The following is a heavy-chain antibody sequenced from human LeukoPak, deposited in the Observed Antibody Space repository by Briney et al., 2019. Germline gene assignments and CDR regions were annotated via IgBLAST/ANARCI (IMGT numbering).Heavy chain of an antibody. J-gene: IGHJ4*02. V-gene: IGHV3-43*02. CDR3: AKGVAAIDY. D-gene: IGHD2-15*01. CDR1: GITLSNYG. Sequence: GGSLRLSCAVSGITLSNYGMSWVRQATGKGLEWVSGISGSGGNTYYADSVKGRFTISRDNSKNSLYLQMNSLRTEDTALYYCAKGVAAIDYWGQGTLVTVSS. CDR2: ISGSGGNT.